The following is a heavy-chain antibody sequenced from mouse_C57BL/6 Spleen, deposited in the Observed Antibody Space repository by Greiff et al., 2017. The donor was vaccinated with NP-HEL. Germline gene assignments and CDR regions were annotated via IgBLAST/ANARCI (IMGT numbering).Heavy chain of an antibody. CDR1: GFTFSDYG. J-gene: IGHJ4*01. V-gene: IGHV5-17*01. Sequence: EVKLMESGGGLVKPGGSLKLSCAASGFTFSDYGMHWVRQAPEKGLEWVAYISSGSSTIYYADTVKGRFTISRDNAKNTLFLQMTSLRSEDTAMYYCARGRLRQLGYYAMDYWGQGTSVTVSS. D-gene: IGHD2-4*01. CDR3: ARGRLRQLGYYAMDY. CDR2: ISSGSSTI.